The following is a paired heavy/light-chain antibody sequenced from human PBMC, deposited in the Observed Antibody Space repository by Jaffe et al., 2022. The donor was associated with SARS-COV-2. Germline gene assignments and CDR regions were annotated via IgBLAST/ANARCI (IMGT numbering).Heavy chain of an antibody. Sequence: QVQLQESGPGLVKPSETLSLTCTVSGVSITSYYWSWIRQPPGQGLEWIGYIYYNESPYYNPSLESRVTISVDTSKNQFSLKLRSMTATDTGVYYCTVYSNPRKPYGMDVWGQGTTVIVSS. CDR2: IYYNESP. D-gene: IGHD4-4*01. V-gene: IGHV4-59*08. J-gene: IGHJ6*02. CDR1: GVSITSYY. CDR3: TVYSNPRKPYGMDV.
Light chain of an antibody. CDR3: VQGIYWPGT. V-gene: IGKV2-30*01. CDR1: QSLVYSDGNIY. Sequence: DVVLTQSPLSLPVTLGQPASISCRSSQSLVYSDGNIYLNWFQQRPGQSPRRLIYKVSDRDSGVPDRFSGSGSGTDFTLKISRMEAEDVGVYYCVQGIYWPGTFGQGTKVEIK. CDR2: KVS. J-gene: IGKJ1*01.